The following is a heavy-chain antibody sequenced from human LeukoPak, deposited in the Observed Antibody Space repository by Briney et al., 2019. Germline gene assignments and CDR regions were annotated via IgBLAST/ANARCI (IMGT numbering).Heavy chain of an antibody. J-gene: IGHJ5*02. CDR1: GFTFSSYA. V-gene: IGHV3-23*01. Sequence: GGSLRLSCAASGFTFSSYAMNWVRQAPGKGLEWVSTISGSGGDTYYADSVKGRFTISRDNSKNTLYLQMNSLRVEDTAVYYCARDQEGWFAPWGQGTLVTVSS. CDR3: ARDQEGWFAP. CDR2: ISGSGGDT.